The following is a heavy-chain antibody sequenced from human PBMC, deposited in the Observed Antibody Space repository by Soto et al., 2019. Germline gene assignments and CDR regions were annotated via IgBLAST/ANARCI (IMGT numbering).Heavy chain of an antibody. Sequence: SETLSLTCTVSGGSVSSGSYYWSWIRQPPGKGLEWIGYIYYSGSTNYNPSLKSRVTISVDTSKNQFSLKLSSVTAADTAVYYCAREREGTDCSGGSCYGNYFDYWGQGTLVTVSS. J-gene: IGHJ4*02. CDR1: GGSVSSGSYY. D-gene: IGHD2-15*01. CDR3: AREREGTDCSGGSCYGNYFDY. CDR2: IYYSGST. V-gene: IGHV4-61*01.